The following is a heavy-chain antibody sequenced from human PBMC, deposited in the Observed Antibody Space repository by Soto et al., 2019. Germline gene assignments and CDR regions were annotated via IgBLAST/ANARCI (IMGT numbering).Heavy chain of an antibody. CDR1: GYTFTSYG. Sequence: ASVKVSCKASGYTFTSYGISWVRQAPGQGLEWMGWISAYNGNTNYAQKLQGRVTMTTDTSTSTAYMELRSLRSDDTAVYYCVRVALGLYGDYVDYYYGMDVWGQGTTVTVSS. CDR2: ISAYNGNT. D-gene: IGHD4-17*01. V-gene: IGHV1-18*01. J-gene: IGHJ6*02. CDR3: VRVALGLYGDYVDYYYGMDV.